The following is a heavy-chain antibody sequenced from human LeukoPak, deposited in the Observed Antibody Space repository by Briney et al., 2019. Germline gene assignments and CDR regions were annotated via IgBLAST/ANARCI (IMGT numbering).Heavy chain of an antibody. CDR3: ARNAYYSADF. D-gene: IGHD3-10*01. J-gene: IGHJ4*02. CDR2: IHHDGNT. V-gene: IGHV4-4*02. Sequence: PSGTLSLTCDVSGASISNGYWWSWVRQPPGKGLEWIGEIHHDGNTNYNPSLKSRVTISVDKSKNHFSVMLTPVTAADTAVYYCARNAYYSADFWGQGTLVTVSS. CDR1: GASISNGYW.